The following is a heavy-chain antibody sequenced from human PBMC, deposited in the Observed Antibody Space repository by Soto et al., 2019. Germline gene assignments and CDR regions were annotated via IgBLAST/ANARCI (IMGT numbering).Heavy chain of an antibody. D-gene: IGHD2-2*02. CDR2: IYSGGST. CDR3: ATYTSLDY. J-gene: IGHJ4*02. V-gene: IGHV3-53*01. Sequence: PGGSLRLSCAASGFTVSNNYMSWVRQAPGKGLEWVSLIYSGGSTFYADSVKGRFTISRDNSKNTLFLQMNSLRAEDTAVYLSATYTSLDYWGQGTRGTASS. CDR1: GFTVSNNY.